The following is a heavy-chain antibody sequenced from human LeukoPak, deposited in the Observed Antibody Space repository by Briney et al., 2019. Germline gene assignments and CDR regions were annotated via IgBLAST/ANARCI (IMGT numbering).Heavy chain of an antibody. D-gene: IGHD1-1*01. Sequence: ASVKVSCKASGYTFTSYYMHWVRQAPGQGLEWMGIINPSGGSTSYAQKFQGRVTMTRDTSTSTVYMELSSLRSEDTAAYYCARDGLERPLGYWGQGTLVTVSS. V-gene: IGHV1-46*01. J-gene: IGHJ4*02. CDR3: ARDGLERPLGY. CDR2: INPSGGST. CDR1: GYTFTSYY.